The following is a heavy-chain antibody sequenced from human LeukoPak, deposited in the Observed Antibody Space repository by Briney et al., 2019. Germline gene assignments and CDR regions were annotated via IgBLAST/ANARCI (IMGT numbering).Heavy chain of an antibody. D-gene: IGHD1-26*01. CDR1: GYTFTSYA. CDR2: IIPIFGTA. J-gene: IGHJ6*03. CDR3: ARDPRAVIRPAGPYYYYMDV. V-gene: IGHV1-69*13. Sequence: GASAKVSCKASGYTFTSYAMHWVRQAPGQRLEWMGGIIPIFGTANYAQKFQGRVTITADESTSTAYMELSSLRSEDTAVYYCARDPRAVIRPAGPYYYYMDVWGKGTTVTVSS.